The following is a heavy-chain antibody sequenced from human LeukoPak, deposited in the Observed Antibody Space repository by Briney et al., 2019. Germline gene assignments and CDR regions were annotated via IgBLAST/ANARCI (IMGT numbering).Heavy chain of an antibody. CDR3: ARDHVAVAVGAFDP. V-gene: IGHV1-69*06. Sequence: GASVKVSCKASGYTFTGYYMHWVRQAPGQGLEWMGGIIPIFGTANYAQKFQGRVTITADKSTSTAYMELSSLRSEDTAVYYCARDHVAVAVGAFDPWGQGTLVTVSS. D-gene: IGHD6-19*01. CDR1: GYTFTGYY. CDR2: IIPIFGTA. J-gene: IGHJ5*02.